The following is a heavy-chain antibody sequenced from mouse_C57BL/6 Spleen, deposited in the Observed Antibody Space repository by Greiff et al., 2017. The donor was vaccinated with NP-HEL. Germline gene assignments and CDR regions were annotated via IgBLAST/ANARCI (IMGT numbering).Heavy chain of an antibody. CDR1: GFTFSDYY. V-gene: IGHV5-12*01. CDR2: ISNGGGST. D-gene: IGHD1-1*01. Sequence: EVQGVESGGGLVQPGGSLKLSCAASGFTFSDYYMYWVRQTPEKRLEWVAYISNGGGSTYYPDTVKGRFTISRDNAKNTLYLQMSRLKSEDTAMYYCARHSTTQAWFAYWGQGTLVTVSA. J-gene: IGHJ3*01. CDR3: ARHSTTQAWFAY.